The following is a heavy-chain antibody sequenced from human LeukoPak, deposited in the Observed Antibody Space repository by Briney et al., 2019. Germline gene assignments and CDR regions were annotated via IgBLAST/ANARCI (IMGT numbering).Heavy chain of an antibody. V-gene: IGHV3-74*01. D-gene: IGHD3-22*01. CDR3: ARGPTMKMDV. Sequence: PGGSLRLSCAASGFTFSDTWMHWVRQAPGEGLVWVSRIRSDGSDTRYAESVKGRFTISRDNAKNTLYLQMNSLRAEDTAVYYCARGPTMKMDVWGKGTTVTVSS. CDR1: GFTFSDTW. CDR2: IRSDGSDT. J-gene: IGHJ6*04.